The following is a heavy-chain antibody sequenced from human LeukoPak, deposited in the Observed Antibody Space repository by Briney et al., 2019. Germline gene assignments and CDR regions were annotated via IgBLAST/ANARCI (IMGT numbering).Heavy chain of an antibody. Sequence: PGESLRLTCAASGFTFSSSAMSWIRQAPGKGLEWVSAISGSGYSTYYADSVKGRFTISKDNSKNTLYLQMNSLRAEDTAVYYCARGGSSWSYYFDYWGQGTLVTVSS. D-gene: IGHD6-13*01. J-gene: IGHJ4*02. CDR3: ARGGSSWSYYFDY. V-gene: IGHV3-23*01. CDR1: GFTFSSSA. CDR2: ISGSGYST.